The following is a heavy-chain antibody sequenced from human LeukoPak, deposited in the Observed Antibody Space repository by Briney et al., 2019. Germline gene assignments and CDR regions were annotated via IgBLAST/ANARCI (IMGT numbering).Heavy chain of an antibody. CDR3: ARLGGGNYYDSRGQLDY. Sequence: SETLSLTCTVSGGSISGYYWSWIRQPPGKGLEWIGYVHNSGSTTYNPSLKSRVTISVDTSKSQFSLRLSSVTAADTAVYYCARLGGGNYYDSRGQLDYWGQGTLVTVSS. CDR2: VHNSGST. D-gene: IGHD1-26*01. V-gene: IGHV4-59*01. J-gene: IGHJ4*02. CDR1: GGSISGYY.